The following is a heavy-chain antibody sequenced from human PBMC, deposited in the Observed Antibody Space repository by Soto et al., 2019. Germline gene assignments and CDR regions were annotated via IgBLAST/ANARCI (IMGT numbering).Heavy chain of an antibody. D-gene: IGHD1-26*01. CDR3: AKVGSGSYYYFDY. CDR2: ISGSGGST. J-gene: IGHJ4*02. CDR1: GFTFSSYA. V-gene: IGHV3-23*01. Sequence: GGSLRLSCAASGFTFSSYAMNWVRQAPGKGLEWVSAISGSGGSTYYADSVKGRFTISRDNSKNTLYLQMNSLRAEDTAVYYCAKVGSGSYYYFDYWGQGTLVTVSS.